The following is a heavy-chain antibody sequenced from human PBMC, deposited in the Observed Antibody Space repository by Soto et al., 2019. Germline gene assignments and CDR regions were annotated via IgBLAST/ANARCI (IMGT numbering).Heavy chain of an antibody. V-gene: IGHV1-2*02. J-gene: IGHJ4*02. CDR3: ARAVHTMIQGVRFRVDQ. CDR1: GYTFTAYY. CDR2: INPNGGGT. Sequence: QVQLVQSGAEMKKPGASVKVSCEASGYTFTAYYIHWVQQAPGQGLEWMGWINPNGGGTKYAQKFQGRVTMTRDTSINPAYMELTRLTSYDTAVYYCARAVHTMIQGVRFRVDQWGQGTLVTVSS. D-gene: IGHD3-10*01.